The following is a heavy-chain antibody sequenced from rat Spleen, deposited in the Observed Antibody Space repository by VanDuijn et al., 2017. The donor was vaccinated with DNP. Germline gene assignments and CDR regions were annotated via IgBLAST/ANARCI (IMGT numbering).Heavy chain of an antibody. CDR1: GFTFNDYW. D-gene: IGHD4-2*01. CDR3: VTRGDPYDNWFAY. V-gene: IGHV4-2*01. J-gene: IGHJ3*01. CDR2: INEDSSIT. Sequence: EVKLVESGGGLVQPGKSLKLSCAASGFTFNDYWMGWVRQAPGKGIEGIGEINEDSSITNYKPSLRGKVSFSRDNGQNTLYLQMSDLGSEDTGIYYCVTRGDPYDNWFAYWGRGTLVTVSS.